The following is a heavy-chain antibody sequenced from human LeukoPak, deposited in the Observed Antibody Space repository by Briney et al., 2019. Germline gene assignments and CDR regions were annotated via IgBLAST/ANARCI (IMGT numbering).Heavy chain of an antibody. V-gene: IGHV4-38-2*02. D-gene: IGHD1-26*01. CDR1: AYSISSGYY. CDR2: IYHSGST. J-gene: IGHJ6*02. CDR3: ARNSGTSWGEYYGMDV. Sequence: SETLSLTCTVSAYSISSGYYWGWIRQPPGKGLEWIGSIYHSGSTYYNPSLKSRVTISVDTSKNQFSLKLSSVTAADTAVYYCARNSGTSWGEYYGMDVWGQGTTVTVSS.